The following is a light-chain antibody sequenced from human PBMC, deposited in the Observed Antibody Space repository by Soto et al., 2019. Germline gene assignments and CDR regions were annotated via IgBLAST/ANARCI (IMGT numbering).Light chain of an antibody. Sequence: EVVMTQSPATLSVSPGERATLSCRASQSARSSLGWYQQKPGQAPRLLIYGASSRATGIPDRFSGSGSGTDFTLTISRLEPEDFAVYYCQQYGSSGTFGQGTKVDIK. V-gene: IGKV3-20*01. J-gene: IGKJ1*01. CDR1: QSARSS. CDR3: QQYGSSGT. CDR2: GAS.